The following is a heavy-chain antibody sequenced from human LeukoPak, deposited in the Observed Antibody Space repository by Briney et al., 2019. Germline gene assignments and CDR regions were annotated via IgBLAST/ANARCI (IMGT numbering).Heavy chain of an antibody. J-gene: IGHJ4*02. CDR1: GGSFSGYY. D-gene: IGHD2-2*01. V-gene: IGHV4-34*01. Sequence: SETLSLTCAVYGGSFSGYYWSWIRQPPGKGLEWIGEINLSGSTNYNPSLKSRVSMSIDTSKNQFSLKLSSVTAADTAVYYCARWSGYALVWGQGTLVTVSS. CDR3: ARWSGYALV. CDR2: INLSGST.